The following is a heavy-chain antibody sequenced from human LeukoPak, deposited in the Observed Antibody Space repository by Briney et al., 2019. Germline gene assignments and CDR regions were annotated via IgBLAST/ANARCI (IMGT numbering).Heavy chain of an antibody. D-gene: IGHD5-18*01. J-gene: IGHJ4*02. CDR2: ISPYNGNT. V-gene: IGHV1-18*01. CDR1: GYTFTTFG. CDR3: ARDKGRAYSYGYVDY. Sequence: ASVKLSCKTSGYTFTTFGINWVRQAPGQGLEWMEWISPYNGNTNYAQKLQGRVTMTTDTSTNTAYMELRSLRSDDTAVYYCARDKGRAYSYGYVDYWGQRTLVTVS.